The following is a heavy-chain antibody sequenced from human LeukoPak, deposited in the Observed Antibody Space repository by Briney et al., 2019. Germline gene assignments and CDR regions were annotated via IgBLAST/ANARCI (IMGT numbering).Heavy chain of an antibody. CDR3: ARDVKFGV. Sequence: PSETLSLTCTVSGGSISSGSYYWSWIRQPAGKGLEWIGRIYTSGSTNYNPSLKSRVTISVDTSKNQFSLKLSSVTAADTAVYYCARDVKFGVWGQGTLVTVSS. CDR1: GGSISSGSYY. J-gene: IGHJ4*02. CDR2: IYTSGST. D-gene: IGHD3-10*01. V-gene: IGHV4-61*02.